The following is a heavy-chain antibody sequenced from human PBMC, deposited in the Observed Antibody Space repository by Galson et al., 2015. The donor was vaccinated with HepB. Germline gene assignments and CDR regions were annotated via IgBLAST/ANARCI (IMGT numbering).Heavy chain of an antibody. CDR3: AKAYYDFWSGNTGAWFDP. CDR1: RGSIRSSDYY. J-gene: IGHJ5*02. CDR2: IYYRGSA. D-gene: IGHD3-3*01. Sequence: CTVSRGSIRSSDYYWSWIRQSPGKGLEWIGYIYYRGSAYYNPSLTSRLTISVDTSKSQFSLNLTSVTAADTAIYYCAKAYYDFWSGNTGAWFDPWGQGILVTVSS. V-gene: IGHV4-30-4*01.